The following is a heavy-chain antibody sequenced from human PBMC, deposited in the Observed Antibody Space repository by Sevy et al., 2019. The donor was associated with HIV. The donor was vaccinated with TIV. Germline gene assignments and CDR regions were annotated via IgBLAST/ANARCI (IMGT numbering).Heavy chain of an antibody. CDR3: ARDLRGSYCFDY. D-gene: IGHD1-26*01. Sequence: GGSLRLSCAASGFTFSSYGMHWVRQAPGKGLEWVAVIWYVGSNKYYADSVKGRFTISRDNSKNTLYLQMNSLRAEDTAVYYCARDLRGSYCFDYWGQGTLVTVSS. CDR1: GFTFSSYG. J-gene: IGHJ4*02. V-gene: IGHV3-33*01. CDR2: IWYVGSNK.